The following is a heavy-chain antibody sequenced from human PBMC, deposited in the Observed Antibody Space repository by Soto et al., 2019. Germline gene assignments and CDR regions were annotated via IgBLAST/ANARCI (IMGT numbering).Heavy chain of an antibody. CDR3: TQLGDFDV. CDR2: MYSGGST. J-gene: IGHJ3*01. CDR1: GFTVSNNY. D-gene: IGHD2-21*01. Sequence: EVQLVESGGALIQPGGSLILSCAASGFTVSNNYISWVRQAPGKGLEWVSLMYSGGSTHYANSVKGRFTISRDGSKNTVYLQMRSLRAEDTAVYYCTQLGDFDVWGQGTMVTVSS. V-gene: IGHV3-53*01.